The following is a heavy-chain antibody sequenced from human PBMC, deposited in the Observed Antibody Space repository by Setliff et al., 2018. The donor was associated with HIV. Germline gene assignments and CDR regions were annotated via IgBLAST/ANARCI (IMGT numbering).Heavy chain of an antibody. V-gene: IGHV4-38-2*01. CDR3: ARNPHYFDRSGYDSWFYFDY. CDR2: IYHSGST. D-gene: IGHD3-22*01. Sequence: ASETLSLTCAVSGYSIRSGYYWGWIRQPPGKGLEWIGSIYHSGSTYYNPSLKSRVSISVDTSKNQFSLKLNSVTAADTAVYYCARNPHYFDRSGYDSWFYFDYWGQGTLVTVSS. CDR1: GYSIRSGYY. J-gene: IGHJ4*02.